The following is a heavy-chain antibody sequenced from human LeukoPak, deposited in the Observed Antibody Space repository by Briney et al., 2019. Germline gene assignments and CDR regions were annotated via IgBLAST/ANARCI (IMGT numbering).Heavy chain of an antibody. CDR1: GFTFSSYS. CDR2: ISSSSSYI. Sequence: GGSLRLSCAASGFTFSSYSMNWVRQAPGKGLEWVSSISSSSSYIYYADSVKGRFTISRDNAKNSLYLQMNSLRAEDTAVYYCARDAEYYDFWSGCYTVSSFDYFDYWGQGTLVTVSS. J-gene: IGHJ4*02. D-gene: IGHD3-3*01. V-gene: IGHV3-21*01. CDR3: ARDAEYYDFWSGCYTVSSFDYFDY.